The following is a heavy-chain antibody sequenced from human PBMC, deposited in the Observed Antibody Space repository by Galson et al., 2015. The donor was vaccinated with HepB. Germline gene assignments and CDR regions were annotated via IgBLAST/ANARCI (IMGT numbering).Heavy chain of an antibody. CDR3: ARDSGWYFDL. Sequence: SLRLSCAASGFTFSPYAMHWVRQAPGKGLEWVGIISYDGSHQYYGDSVKGRSTISRDNSKNTLYLQMHSLRGTDTAVYYCARDSGWYFDLWGRGTLVTVSS. CDR2: ISYDGSHQ. J-gene: IGHJ2*01. V-gene: IGHV3-30*03. CDR1: GFTFSPYA. D-gene: IGHD3-10*01.